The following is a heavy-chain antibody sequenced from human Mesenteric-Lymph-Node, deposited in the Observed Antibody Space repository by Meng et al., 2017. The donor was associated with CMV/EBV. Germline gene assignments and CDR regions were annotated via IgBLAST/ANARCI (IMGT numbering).Heavy chain of an antibody. Sequence: SCKASGGTFRSYAISWVRQAPGQGLEWMGGIIPIFGTANYAQKFQGRVTITTDESTSTAYMELSSLRSEDTAVYYCARVGAMRGFDYWGQGTLVTVSS. CDR2: IIPIFGTA. CDR3: ARVGAMRGFDY. V-gene: IGHV1-69*05. D-gene: IGHD1-26*01. CDR1: GGTFRSYA. J-gene: IGHJ4*02.